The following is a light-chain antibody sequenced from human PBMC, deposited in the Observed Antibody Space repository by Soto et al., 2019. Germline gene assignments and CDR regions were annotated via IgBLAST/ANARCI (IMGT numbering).Light chain of an antibody. Sequence: EIVLTQSPGTLSLSPGERATLSCRASQSVSSSYLAWYQQKPGQAPRLLIYGASSRATGIPDRLSGSGSGTDFTITISRLEPADFAVYYCQQYGSSPPGLTFGGGPKVEIK. CDR2: GAS. V-gene: IGKV3-20*01. J-gene: IGKJ4*01. CDR3: QQYGSSPPGLT. CDR1: QSVSSSY.